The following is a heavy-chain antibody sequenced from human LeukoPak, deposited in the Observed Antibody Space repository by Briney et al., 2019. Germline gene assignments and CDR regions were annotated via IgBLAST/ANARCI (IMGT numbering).Heavy chain of an antibody. CDR3: AREGGSTVTPHL. D-gene: IGHD4-17*01. V-gene: IGHV1-69*04. CDR2: IIPILGIA. CDR1: GGTFSSYA. Sequence: ASVKVSCKASGGTFSSYAISWVRQAPRQGLEWMGRIIPILGIANYAQKFQGRVTITADKSTSTAYMELSSLRSEDTAVYYCAREGGSTVTPHLWGRGTLVTVSS. J-gene: IGHJ2*01.